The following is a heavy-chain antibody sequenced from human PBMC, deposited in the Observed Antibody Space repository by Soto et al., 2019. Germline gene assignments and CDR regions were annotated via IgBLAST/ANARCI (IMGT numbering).Heavy chain of an antibody. J-gene: IGHJ6*02. D-gene: IGHD3-10*01. V-gene: IGHV4-59*01. CDR2: IYYSGST. CDR3: AKDRGFMVRGVIIAAGGMDV. CDR1: GGSISSYY. Sequence: SETLCLTCTVSGGSISSYYWSWIRQPPGKGLEWIGYIYYSGSTNYNPSLKSRVTISVDTSKNQFSLKLSSVTAADTAVYYCAKDRGFMVRGVIIAAGGMDVWGQGTTVTVSS.